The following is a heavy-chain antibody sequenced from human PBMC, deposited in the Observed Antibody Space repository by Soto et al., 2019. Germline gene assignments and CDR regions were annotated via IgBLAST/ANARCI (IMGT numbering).Heavy chain of an antibody. D-gene: IGHD2-21*02. CDR1: GFSFSTYS. J-gene: IGHJ6*02. CDR3: AREETAWPLAYGLDV. Sequence: GSLRLSCAASGFSFSTYSMNWVRQAPGKGLEWVSSISSRGDTYYADSVKGRFTISRDNAKNPVSLQMDSLRAEDAAVYYCAREETAWPLAYGLDVWGQGTTVTVSS. CDR2: ISSRGDT. V-gene: IGHV3-21*01.